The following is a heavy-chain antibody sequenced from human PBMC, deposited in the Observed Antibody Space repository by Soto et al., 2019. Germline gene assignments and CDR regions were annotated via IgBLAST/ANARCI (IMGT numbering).Heavy chain of an antibody. D-gene: IGHD3-3*01. V-gene: IGHV3-15*07. CDR1: GFTFSNAW. CDR2: IKSKTDGGTT. CDR3: TTGRGNWVTIFGVVRYYYGMDV. Sequence: PGGSLRLSCAASGFTFSNAWMNWVRQAPGKGLEWVGRIKSKTDGGTTDYAAPVKGRFTISRDDSKNTLYLQMNSLKTEDTAVYYCTTGRGNWVTIFGVVRYYYGMDVWGQGTTVTVSS. J-gene: IGHJ6*02.